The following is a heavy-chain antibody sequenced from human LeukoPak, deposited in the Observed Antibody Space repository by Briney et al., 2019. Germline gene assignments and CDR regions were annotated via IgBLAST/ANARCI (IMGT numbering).Heavy chain of an antibody. D-gene: IGHD6-13*01. CDR2: ISYDGSNK. J-gene: IGHJ6*02. CDR3: ARDGVIAAAGLPPDYYGMDV. Sequence: PGGSLRLSCAASGFTFSSYAMHWVRQAPGKGLEWVAVISYDGSNKYYADSVKGRFTISRDNSKNTLYLQMNSLRAEDTAVYYCARDGVIAAAGLPPDYYGMDVWGQGTTVTVSS. V-gene: IGHV3-30-3*01. CDR1: GFTFSSYA.